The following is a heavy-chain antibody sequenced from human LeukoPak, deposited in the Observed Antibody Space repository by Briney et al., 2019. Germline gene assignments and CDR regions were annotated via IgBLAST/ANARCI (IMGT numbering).Heavy chain of an antibody. CDR2: IYHSGST. Sequence: SETLSLTCTVSGGSISSGGYYWSWIRQPPGKGLEWIGYIYHSGSTYYNPSLKSRVTISVDRSKNQFSLKLSSVTAADTAVYYCARVCSSTSCYKGTFDYWGQGTLVTISS. CDR3: ARVCSSTSCYKGTFDY. V-gene: IGHV4-30-2*01. CDR1: GGSISSGGYY. D-gene: IGHD2-2*02. J-gene: IGHJ4*02.